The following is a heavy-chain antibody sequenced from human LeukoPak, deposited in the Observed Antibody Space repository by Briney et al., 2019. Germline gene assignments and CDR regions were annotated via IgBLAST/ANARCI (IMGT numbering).Heavy chain of an antibody. Sequence: PGGSLRLSCVASGFTFSSFAMSWVRQAPGKGLEWVSVISGSGDSTYYADSVKGRFTISRDDAKNTVYLQMNSLRAEDTAVYYCARGYIGFGARGGSDYWGQGTLVTVSS. CDR1: GFTFSSFA. CDR3: ARGYIGFGARGGSDY. V-gene: IGHV3-23*01. CDR2: ISGSGDST. J-gene: IGHJ4*02. D-gene: IGHD3-10*01.